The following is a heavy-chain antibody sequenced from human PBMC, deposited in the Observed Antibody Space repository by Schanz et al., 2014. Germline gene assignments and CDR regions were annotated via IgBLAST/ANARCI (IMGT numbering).Heavy chain of an antibody. J-gene: IGHJ3*01. CDR3: ARDGGRDGYNLAFDV. D-gene: IGHD5-12*01. CDR1: GFSFSNYA. V-gene: IGHV3-23*04. CDR2: ISGFGTGA. Sequence: VQLVESGGALVQPGGSLRLSCAASGFSFSNYALVWVRQPPGKGLEWISGISGFGTGAYYADSVKGRFSISRDNSKNTLYLQMDSLRAEDTAVYFCARDGGRDGYNLAFDVWGQGTLVTVSS.